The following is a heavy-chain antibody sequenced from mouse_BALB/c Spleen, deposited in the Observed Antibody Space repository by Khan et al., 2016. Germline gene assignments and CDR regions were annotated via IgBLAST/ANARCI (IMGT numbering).Heavy chain of an antibody. Sequence: EVQLQESGPGLVKPSQTVSLTCTVTGISITTGNYRWSWIRQFPGNKLEWIGYIYYSGTITYNPSLTSRTTITSDTSKNQFFLEMNSLTAEDTATYYCARDGNYWYFDVWGAGTTVTVSS. CDR2: IYYSGTI. CDR3: ARDGNYWYFDV. J-gene: IGHJ1*01. D-gene: IGHD2-1*01. V-gene: IGHV3-5*02. CDR1: GISITTGNYR.